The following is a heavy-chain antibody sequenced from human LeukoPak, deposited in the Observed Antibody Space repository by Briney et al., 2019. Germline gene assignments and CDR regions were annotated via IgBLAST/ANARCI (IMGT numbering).Heavy chain of an antibody. CDR1: GYTFTSYY. J-gene: IGHJ4*02. D-gene: IGHD6-13*01. CDR3: ARDGPPGSSWYAVSFDY. V-gene: IGHV1-46*01. Sequence: GASVKVSCKASGYTFTSYYMHWVRQAPGQGLEWMGIINPSGGSTSYAQKFQGRVTMTRDTSTSTVYMELSSLRSEDTAVYYCARDGPPGSSWYAVSFDYWGQGTLVTVSS. CDR2: INPSGGST.